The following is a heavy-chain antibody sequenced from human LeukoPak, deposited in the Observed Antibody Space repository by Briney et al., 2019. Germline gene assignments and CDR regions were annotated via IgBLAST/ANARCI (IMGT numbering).Heavy chain of an antibody. CDR1: GYTFRSYA. CDR2: ISTYNGKT. Sequence: GASVKVSCKASGYTFRSYAFSWVRQAPGQGLEWMGWISTYNGKTKNAQNFQGRVTMTTDTSTSTAYMELRNLRSDDTAVYFCARGRGVPTAMSLDFWGQGTLVTVSS. V-gene: IGHV1-18*01. D-gene: IGHD2-2*01. CDR3: ARGRGVPTAMSLDF. J-gene: IGHJ4*02.